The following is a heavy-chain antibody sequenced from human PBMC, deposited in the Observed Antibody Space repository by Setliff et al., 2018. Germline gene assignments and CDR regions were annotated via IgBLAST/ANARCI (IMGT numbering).Heavy chain of an antibody. CDR2: MCSGGST. CDR3: ARDKSRSSDNWFDP. Sequence: GGSLRLSCAASGFTVSSNYMNWVRQAQGKGLEWVSVMCSGGSTYYADSVKGRVTISRDNSKNTLYLQMNSLRAADTAVYYCARDKSRSSDNWFDPWGQGTLVTVSS. V-gene: IGHV3-66*01. D-gene: IGHD3-10*01. CDR1: GFTVSSNY. J-gene: IGHJ5*02.